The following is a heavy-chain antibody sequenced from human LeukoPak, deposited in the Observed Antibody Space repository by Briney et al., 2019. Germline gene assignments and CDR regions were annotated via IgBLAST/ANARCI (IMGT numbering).Heavy chain of an antibody. D-gene: IGHD5/OR15-5a*01. J-gene: IGHJ4*02. Sequence: ASVKVSCKASGYTFTSYYMHWVRQAPGQGLEWMGVINPSGGRTRYEQKFQGRVTMTRDTSTSTVYMELSSLRSEDTAVYYCARAQRALVSVPPAYWGQGTLVTVSS. CDR2: INPSGGRT. V-gene: IGHV1-46*01. CDR1: GYTFTSYY. CDR3: ARAQRALVSVPPAY.